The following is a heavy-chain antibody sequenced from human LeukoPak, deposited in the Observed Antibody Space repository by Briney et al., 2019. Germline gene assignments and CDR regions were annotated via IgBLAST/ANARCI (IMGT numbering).Heavy chain of an antibody. J-gene: IGHJ6*02. D-gene: IGHD2-15*01. V-gene: IGHV3-23*01. Sequence: GGSLRLSCAASGFTFSSYAMSWVRQAPGKGLEWVSAISGSGGSTYYADSVKGRFAISRDNSKNTLYLQMNSLRAEDTAVYYCAKAASTCSGGSCYSFYYYYGMDVWGQGTTATVSS. CDR1: GFTFSSYA. CDR3: AKAASTCSGGSCYSFYYYYGMDV. CDR2: ISGSGGST.